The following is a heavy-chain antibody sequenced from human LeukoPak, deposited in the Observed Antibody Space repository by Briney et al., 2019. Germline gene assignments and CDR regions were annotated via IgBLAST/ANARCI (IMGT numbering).Heavy chain of an antibody. CDR3: ARAAPYYYYMDV. CDR1: GGTFSSYA. V-gene: IGHV1-69*05. J-gene: IGHJ6*03. Sequence: ASVKVSCKASGGTFSSYAISWVRQAPGQGLEWMGGIIPIFGTANYAQKLQGRVTITTDESTSTAYMELSSLRSEDTAVYYCARAAPYYYYMDVWGKGTTVTVSS. CDR2: IIPIFGTA.